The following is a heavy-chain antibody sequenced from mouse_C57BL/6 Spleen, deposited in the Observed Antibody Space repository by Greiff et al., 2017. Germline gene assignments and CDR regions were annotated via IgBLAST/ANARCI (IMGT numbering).Heavy chain of an antibody. V-gene: IGHV1-64*01. CDR1: GYTFPSYW. CDR3: ARGGYYGSVPYYAMDY. CDR2: IHPNSGST. D-gene: IGHD1-1*01. J-gene: IGHJ4*01. Sequence: VQLQQPGAELVKPGASVKLSCKASGYTFPSYWMHWVKQRPGQGLEWIGMIHPNSGSTNYNEKFKSKATLTVDKSSSTAYWQLSSLTSEDSAVYYCARGGYYGSVPYYAMDYWGQGTSVTVSS.